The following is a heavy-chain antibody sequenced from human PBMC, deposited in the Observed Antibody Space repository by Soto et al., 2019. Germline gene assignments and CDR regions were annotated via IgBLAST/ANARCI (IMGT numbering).Heavy chain of an antibody. Sequence: ASVKVSCQASGYTFTRYDINWVRQATGQRPEWMGWMNPNSGNTGYAQKFQGRVTMTRNTSISTAYMELSSLRSEDTAVYYCARLVTRSTSPWYYYYYYYMDVWGKGTTVTVSS. CDR1: GYTFTRYD. V-gene: IGHV1-8*01. D-gene: IGHD2-2*01. CDR2: MNPNSGNT. J-gene: IGHJ6*03. CDR3: ARLVTRSTSPWYYYYYYYMDV.